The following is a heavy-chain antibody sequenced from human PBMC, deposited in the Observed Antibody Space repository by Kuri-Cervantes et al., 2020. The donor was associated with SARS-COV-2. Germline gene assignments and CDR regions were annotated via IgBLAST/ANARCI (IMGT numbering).Heavy chain of an antibody. Sequence: ASGKVSCKASGYTFTSYYMHWVRQAPGQGLEWMGIINPSGGSTSYAQKFQGRVTMTRDTSTSTVYMELSSLRSEDTAVYYCASLWVDCSGGSCWQGFDYWGQGTLVTVSS. CDR2: INPSGGST. CDR1: GYTFTSYY. J-gene: IGHJ4*02. V-gene: IGHV1-46*01. D-gene: IGHD2-15*01. CDR3: ASLWVDCSGGSCWQGFDY.